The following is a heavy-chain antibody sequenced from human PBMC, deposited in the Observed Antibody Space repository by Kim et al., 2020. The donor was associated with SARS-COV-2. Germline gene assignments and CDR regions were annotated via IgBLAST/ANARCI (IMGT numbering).Heavy chain of an antibody. J-gene: IGHJ3*02. CDR3: ARPGYYDSSGYGAFDI. V-gene: IGHV4-39*01. D-gene: IGHD3-22*01. Sequence: PSPRSRVTIPVDTSTNQFSLRLSSVTAADTAVYYCARPGYYDSSGYGAFDIWGQGTMVTVSS.